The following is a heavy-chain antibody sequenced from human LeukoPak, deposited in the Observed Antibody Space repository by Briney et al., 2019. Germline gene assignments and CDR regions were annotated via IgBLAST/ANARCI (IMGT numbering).Heavy chain of an antibody. V-gene: IGHV3-11*01. Sequence: TGGSLRLSCAASGFTFSDYYMSWIRQAPGKGLEWVSYIDISGTTIYYTHSVKGRFTISRDNAKHSLYLQMNSLRAEDTAFYYCARRKHSSGWSPNEYYFDYWGQGTLVTVSS. D-gene: IGHD6-13*01. J-gene: IGHJ4*02. CDR1: GFTFSDYY. CDR3: ARRKHSSGWSPNEYYFDY. CDR2: IDISGTTI.